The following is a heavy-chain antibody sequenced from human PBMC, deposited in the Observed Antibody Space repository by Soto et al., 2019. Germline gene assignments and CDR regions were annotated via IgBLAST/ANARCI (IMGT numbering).Heavy chain of an antibody. V-gene: IGHV3-53*01. Sequence: GGSLRLSCAASGSTVTSNYMTWVRQAPGKGLEWVSVIYRSGATYYPDSVRGRFTASRDYSHNTLYLQMDTLRVEETAVYYCARDSGMIRGSYGVDGWGPGTTVTVSS. D-gene: IGHD3-10*01. CDR1: GSTVTSNY. CDR2: IYRSGAT. CDR3: ARDSGMIRGSYGVDG. J-gene: IGHJ6*02.